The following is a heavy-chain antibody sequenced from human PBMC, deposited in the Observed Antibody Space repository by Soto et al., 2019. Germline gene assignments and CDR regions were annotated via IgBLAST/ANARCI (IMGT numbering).Heavy chain of an antibody. D-gene: IGHD3-16*02. CDR3: ARDRYDYVWGSYRRPDALDI. J-gene: IGHJ3*02. Sequence: PSETLSLTCTVSGGSISSGGYYWSWIRQHPGKGLEWIGYIYYSGSTYYNPSLKSRVTISVDTSKNQFSLKLSSVTAAGTAVYYCARDRYDYVWGSYRRPDALDIWGQGTMVTVSS. CDR1: GGSISSGGYY. CDR2: IYYSGST. V-gene: IGHV4-31*03.